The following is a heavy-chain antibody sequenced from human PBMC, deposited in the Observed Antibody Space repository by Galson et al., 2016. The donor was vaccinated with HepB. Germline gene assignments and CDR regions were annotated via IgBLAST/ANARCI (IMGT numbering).Heavy chain of an antibody. CDR1: GDSIKSNY. Sequence: ETLSLTCSVSGDSIKSNYWSWIRQSPGKGLEWIGCMSSTGSVNYNPSLKSRVAISVLTSGNRFSLELTSVTAADTAVYYCARASFDSDGSDYSGGFYYFDSWGQGTLVTVSS. D-gene: IGHD3-22*01. J-gene: IGHJ4*02. V-gene: IGHV4-59*01. CDR2: MSSTGSV. CDR3: ARASFDSDGSDYSGGFYYFDS.